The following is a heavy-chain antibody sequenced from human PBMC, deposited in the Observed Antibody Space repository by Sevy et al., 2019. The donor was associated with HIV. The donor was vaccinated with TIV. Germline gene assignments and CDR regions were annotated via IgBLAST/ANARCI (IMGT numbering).Heavy chain of an antibody. CDR1: GFTFSSYG. V-gene: IGHV3-30*18. CDR3: AKDLTMIVVADAFDI. CDR2: ISYDGSNK. D-gene: IGHD3-22*01. Sequence: GGSLRLSCAASGFTFSSYGMHWVRQPPGKGLEWVSVISYDGSNKYYADSVKGGFTNSRDNSKNTLYLQMNSLRAEDTAVYYCAKDLTMIVVADAFDIWGQGTMVTVSS. J-gene: IGHJ3*02.